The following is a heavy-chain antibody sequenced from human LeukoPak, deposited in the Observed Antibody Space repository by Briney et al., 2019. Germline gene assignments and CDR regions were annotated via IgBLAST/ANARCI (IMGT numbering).Heavy chain of an antibody. V-gene: IGHV1-69*13. J-gene: IGHJ3*02. CDR1: GGTFSSYA. Sequence: SVKVSCTASGGTFSSYAISWVRQAPGQGLEWMGGIIPIFGTANYAQKFQGRVTITADESTSTAYMELSSLRSEDTAVYYCASSELRRGYSYEEATTAFDIWGQGTMVTVSS. D-gene: IGHD5-18*01. CDR3: ASSELRRGYSYEEATTAFDI. CDR2: IIPIFGTA.